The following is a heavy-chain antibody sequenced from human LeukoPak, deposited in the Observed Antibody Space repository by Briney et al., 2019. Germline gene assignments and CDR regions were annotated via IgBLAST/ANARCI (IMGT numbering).Heavy chain of an antibody. J-gene: IGHJ4*02. D-gene: IGHD2-2*01. CDR1: GFTFNAYA. Sequence: GGSLRLSCAASGFTFNAYAMSWVRQAPGKGLEWASSISGSGGSTYYAGSVKGRFTISRDNSRNTLYLQMNSLGAEDTAVYYCVSNWRGCSSTTCYGGGLDYWGQGILVTVSS. CDR2: ISGSGGST. CDR3: VSNWRGCSSTTCYGGGLDY. V-gene: IGHV3-23*01.